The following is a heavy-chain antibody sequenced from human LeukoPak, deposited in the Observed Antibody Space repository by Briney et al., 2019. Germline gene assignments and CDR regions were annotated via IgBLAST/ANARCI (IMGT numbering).Heavy chain of an antibody. CDR2: INHSGST. CDR3: ARHRKRSGGYFGSGHDGFDI. CDR1: GFTFSSYG. Sequence: GSLRLSCAASGFTFSSYGMTWVRQAPGKGLEWIGEINHSGSTNYIPSLESRVTLSVDTSKNQFSLNLNSVTAADTAVYYCARHRKRSGGYFGSGHDGFDIWGQGTMVTVSS. V-gene: IGHV4-34*01. J-gene: IGHJ3*02. D-gene: IGHD2-15*01.